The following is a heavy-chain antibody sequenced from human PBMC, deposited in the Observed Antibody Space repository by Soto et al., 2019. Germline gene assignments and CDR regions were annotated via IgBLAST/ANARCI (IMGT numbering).Heavy chain of an antibody. CDR1: GGSISSRSYY. CDR2: VYYSGST. Sequence: SGTLSLTCTVSGGSISSRSYYWGWIRQPPGKGLEWIGSVYYSGSTYYNPSLKSRVTTSVATSKNQFSLKLCSVTAADTAVYYCARSQSSGWHHFDYWGQGTLVTVSS. J-gene: IGHJ4*02. V-gene: IGHV4-39*01. CDR3: ARSQSSGWHHFDY. D-gene: IGHD6-19*01.